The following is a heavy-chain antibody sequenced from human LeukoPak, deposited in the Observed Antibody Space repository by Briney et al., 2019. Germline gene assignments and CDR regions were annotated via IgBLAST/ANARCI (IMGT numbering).Heavy chain of an antibody. D-gene: IGHD6-13*01. J-gene: IGHJ4*02. Sequence: PGRSLRLSCAASGXTFSSNSINWVRQSPGKGPEWVSFISGSSTTIHYADSVKGRFTVSRDNAKNSLYLQMNSLRDEDTAVYYCVYGSSWEYYFDYWGQGTLVTVSS. CDR2: ISGSSTTI. CDR3: VYGSSWEYYFDY. V-gene: IGHV3-48*02. CDR1: GXTFSSNS.